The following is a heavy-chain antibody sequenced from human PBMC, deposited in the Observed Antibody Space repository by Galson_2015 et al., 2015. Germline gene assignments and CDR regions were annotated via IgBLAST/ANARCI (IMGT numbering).Heavy chain of an antibody. Sequence: SLRLSCAASGFTFSDYYMSWIRQAPGKGLEWVSYISNSDTTIKYADSVRGRFTISRDNAKNSLFLQLNSLRAEDTAVYYCTRDGIIAVPATRLSISGGQGTRSTASP. J-gene: IGHJ4*02. CDR1: GFTFSDYY. V-gene: IGHV3-11*01. CDR3: TRDGIIAVPATRLSIS. D-gene: IGHD6-19*01. CDR2: ISNSDTTI.